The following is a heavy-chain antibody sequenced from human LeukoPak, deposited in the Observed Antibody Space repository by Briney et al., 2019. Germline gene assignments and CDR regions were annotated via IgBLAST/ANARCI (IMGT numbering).Heavy chain of an antibody. CDR3: ARHVGIAARPDY. CDR2: IYYSGST. CDR1: GFTVSSNY. V-gene: IGHV4-39*01. D-gene: IGHD6-6*01. J-gene: IGHJ4*02. Sequence: GSLRLSCAASGFTVSSNYMSWVRQAPGKGLEWIGSIYYSGSTYYNPSLKSRVTISVDTSKNQFSLKLSSVTAADTAVYYCARHVGIAARPDYWGQGTLVTVSS.